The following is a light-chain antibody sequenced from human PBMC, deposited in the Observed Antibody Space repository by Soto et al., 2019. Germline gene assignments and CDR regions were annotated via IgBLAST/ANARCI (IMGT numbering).Light chain of an antibody. V-gene: IGKV1-5*03. CDR1: QSISSW. Sequence: DIQMTLSPSTLSASVGDRVTITCRASQSISSWLAWYQQKPGKAPKLLIYKASSLESGVPSRFSGSGSGTEFTLTISSLQPDDFATYYCQQYNSYWGTFGQGTKVEIK. J-gene: IGKJ1*01. CDR2: KAS. CDR3: QQYNSYWGT.